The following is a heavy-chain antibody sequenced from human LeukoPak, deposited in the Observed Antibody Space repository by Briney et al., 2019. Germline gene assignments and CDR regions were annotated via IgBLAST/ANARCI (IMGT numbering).Heavy chain of an antibody. V-gene: IGHV3-21*01. CDR2: ISSSSSYI. CDR3: ARVNDILTGYYMDV. J-gene: IGHJ6*03. Sequence: PGGSLRLSCAASGFTFSSYSMNWVRQPPGKGLEWVSSISSSSSYIYYADSVKGRFTISRDNAKNSLYLQMNSLRAEDTAVYYCARVNDILTGYYMDVWGKGTTVTVSS. CDR1: GFTFSSYS. D-gene: IGHD3-9*01.